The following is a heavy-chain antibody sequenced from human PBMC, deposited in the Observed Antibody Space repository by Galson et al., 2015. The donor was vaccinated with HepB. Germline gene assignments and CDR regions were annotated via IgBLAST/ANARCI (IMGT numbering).Heavy chain of an antibody. D-gene: IGHD3-9*01. CDR3: VKEDILSGFLVGSFHV. CDR1: GFNFNYYA. V-gene: IGHV3-64D*08. Sequence: SLRLSCAASGFNFNYYAMHWVRQAPGRGLEYISGITNDGAGTNYADFVRGRFTISRDNSRKSLNLQMTSLRPDDTALYYCVKEDILSGFLVGSFHVWGQGTRVTVSS. J-gene: IGHJ3*01. CDR2: ITNDGAGT.